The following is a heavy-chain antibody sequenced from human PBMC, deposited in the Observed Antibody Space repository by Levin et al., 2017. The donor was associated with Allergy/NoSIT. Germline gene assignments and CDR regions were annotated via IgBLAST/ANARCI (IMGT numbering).Heavy chain of an antibody. CDR2: VYYSGST. CDR1: GGSIVISNYY. J-gene: IGHJ4*02. Sequence: GSLRLSCTVSGGSIVISNYYWGWIRQPPGKGLEWIGNVYYSGSTYYNPSLKSRVTISVDTSKNQFSLRLNSVTAADTAVYFCARRAPYYGSGSYKGYYFDYWGQGTLVTVSS. CDR3: ARRAPYYGSGSYKGYYFDY. D-gene: IGHD3-10*01. V-gene: IGHV4-39*01.